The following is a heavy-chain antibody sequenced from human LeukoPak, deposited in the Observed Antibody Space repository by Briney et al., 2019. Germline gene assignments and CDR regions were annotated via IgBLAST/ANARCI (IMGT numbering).Heavy chain of an antibody. CDR1: GGSISSSSYY. D-gene: IGHD5-18*01. J-gene: IGHJ4*02. Sequence: SETLSLTCTVSGGSISSSSYYWGWIRQPPGKGLEWIGSIYYSGSTYYNPSLKSRVTISVDTSKNQFSLKLSSVTAADTAVYYCARGPVTWIQLWSSPFDYWGQGTLVTVSS. CDR2: IYYSGST. CDR3: ARGPVTWIQLWSSPFDY. V-gene: IGHV4-39*01.